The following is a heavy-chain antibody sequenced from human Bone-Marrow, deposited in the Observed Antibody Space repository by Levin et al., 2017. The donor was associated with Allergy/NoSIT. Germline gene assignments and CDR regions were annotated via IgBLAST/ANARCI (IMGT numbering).Heavy chain of an antibody. CDR1: GGSISSSSYY. CDR2: IYYSGST. Sequence: SQTLSLTCTVSGGSISSSSYYWGWIRQPPGKGLEWIGSIYYSGSTYYNPSLKSRVTISVDTSKNQFSLKLSSVTAADTAVYYCATTVAGQPPFDYWGQGTLVTVSS. D-gene: IGHD6-19*01. CDR3: ATTVAGQPPFDY. V-gene: IGHV4-39*01. J-gene: IGHJ4*02.